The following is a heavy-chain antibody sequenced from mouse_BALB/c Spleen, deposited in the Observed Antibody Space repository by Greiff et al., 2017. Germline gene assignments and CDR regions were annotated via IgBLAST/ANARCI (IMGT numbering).Heavy chain of an antibody. CDR3: ARERVITTSYAMDY. J-gene: IGHJ4*01. CDR1: GYTFSSYW. D-gene: IGHD2-4*01. Sequence: QVQLQHSGAELMKPGASVKISCKATGYTFSSYWIEWVKQRPGHGLEWIGEILPGSGSTNYNEKFKGKATFTADTSSNTAYMQLSSLTSEDSAVYYCARERVITTSYAMDYWGQGTSVTVSS. V-gene: IGHV1-9*01. CDR2: ILPGSGST.